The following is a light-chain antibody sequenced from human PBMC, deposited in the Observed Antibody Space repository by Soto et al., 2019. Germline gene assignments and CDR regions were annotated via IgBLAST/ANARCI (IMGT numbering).Light chain of an antibody. CDR3: QQSYTTPRT. CDR2: AAS. J-gene: IGKJ1*01. Sequence: DIEMTQSPSSLSASVGDRVTITCRASQTINNRLNWYQQKPGKAPSLLIYAASSLQSGVPSRFSGSGSGTDFTLTICSLQPEDFATYYCQQSYTTPRTFGQGTKVEVK. V-gene: IGKV1-39*01. CDR1: QTINNR.